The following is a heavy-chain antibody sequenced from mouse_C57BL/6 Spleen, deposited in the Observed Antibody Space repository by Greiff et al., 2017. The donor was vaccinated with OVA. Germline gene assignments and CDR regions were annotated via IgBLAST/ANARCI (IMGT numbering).Heavy chain of an antibody. CDR1: GFTFSSYG. J-gene: IGHJ4*01. V-gene: IGHV5-6*02. Sequence: DVMLVESGGDLVKPGGSLKLSCAASGFTFSSYGMSWVRQTPDKRLEWVATISSGGSYTYYPDSVKGRFTISRDNAKNTLYLQMSSLKSEDTAMYYCARPFDGSTIYYAMDYWGQGTSVTVSS. D-gene: IGHD1-1*01. CDR3: ARPFDGSTIYYAMDY. CDR2: ISSGGSYT.